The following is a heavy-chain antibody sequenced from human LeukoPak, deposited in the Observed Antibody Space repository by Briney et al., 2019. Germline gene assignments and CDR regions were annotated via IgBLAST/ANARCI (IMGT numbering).Heavy chain of an antibody. CDR1: GFTFSSHS. J-gene: IGHJ3*02. Sequence: GGSLRLSCAASGFTFSSHSMNWVRQAPGKGLEWVSYISSSSSTIYYADSVKGRFTISRDNAKNSLYLQMNSLRAEDTAVYYCASAYAGDAFDIWGQGTMVTVSS. CDR3: ASAYAGDAFDI. D-gene: IGHD2-2*01. CDR2: ISSSSSTI. V-gene: IGHV3-48*01.